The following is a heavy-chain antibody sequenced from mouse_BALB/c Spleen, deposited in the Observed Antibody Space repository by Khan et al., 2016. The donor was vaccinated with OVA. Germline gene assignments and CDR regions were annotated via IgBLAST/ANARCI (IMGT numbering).Heavy chain of an antibody. J-gene: IGHJ3*01. CDR2: IDPANGNV. CDR1: GFNIKDAY. D-gene: IGHD2-10*01. V-gene: IGHV14-3*02. Sequence: VQLKQSGAEFVKPGASVKLSCTASGFNIKDAYMHWINQRPQQGLVWIGRIDPANGNVNYAPKFQDKATIAADASSNTAYLHLSSLTSEDTAVYYCTRGAYNGLFAYWGQGTLVTVSA. CDR3: TRGAYNGLFAY.